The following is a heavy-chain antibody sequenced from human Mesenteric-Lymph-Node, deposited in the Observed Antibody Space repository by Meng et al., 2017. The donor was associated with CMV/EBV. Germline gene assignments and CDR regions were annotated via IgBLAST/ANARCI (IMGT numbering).Heavy chain of an antibody. Sequence: GESLKISCAASGFTFSSYNMNWVRQAPGKGLEWVSSISSSSSYIYYADSVKGRFTISRDNAKNSLYLQMNSLRAEDTAVYYCARGYYDSSGYYGVSDHWGQGTLVTVSS. CDR3: ARGYYDSSGYYGVSDH. CDR2: ISSSSSYI. J-gene: IGHJ4*02. CDR1: GFTFSSYN. V-gene: IGHV3-21*01. D-gene: IGHD3-22*01.